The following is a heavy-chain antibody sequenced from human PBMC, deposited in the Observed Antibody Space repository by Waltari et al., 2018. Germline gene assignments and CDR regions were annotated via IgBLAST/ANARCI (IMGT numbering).Heavy chain of an antibody. Sequence: QVQLQESGPGLVKPSETLSLTCTVSGGSISSYYWSWLRQPPGKGLEWIGYIYYSGSTNYNPSLKSRVTISVDTSKNQFSLKLSSVTAADTAVYYCARGTLPIAAGYYYYYGMDVWGQGTTVTVSS. CDR2: IYYSGST. CDR1: GGSISSYY. V-gene: IGHV4-59*01. CDR3: ARGTLPIAAGYYYYYGMDV. D-gene: IGHD6-13*01. J-gene: IGHJ6*02.